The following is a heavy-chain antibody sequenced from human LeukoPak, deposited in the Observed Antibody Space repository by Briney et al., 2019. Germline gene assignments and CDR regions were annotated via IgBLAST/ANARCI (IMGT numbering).Heavy chain of an antibody. CDR1: GGSISSGGYY. V-gene: IGHV4-31*03. D-gene: IGHD6-6*01. J-gene: IGHJ4*02. Sequence: SETLSLTCTVSGGSISSGGYYWSWIRQHPGKGLEWIGYIYYSGSTYYNPSLKSRVTISVDTSKNQFSLKLSSVTAADTAVYYCARQGYSSSLYDYWGQGTLVTVSS. CDR3: ARQGYSSSLYDY. CDR2: IYYSGST.